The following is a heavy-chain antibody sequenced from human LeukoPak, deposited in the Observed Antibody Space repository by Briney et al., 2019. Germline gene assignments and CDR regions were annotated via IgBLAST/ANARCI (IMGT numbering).Heavy chain of an antibody. Sequence: GGSLRLSCAASAFTFSSYWMSWVRQAPGKGLEWVANMKEGGGEINYVDSVKGRFTISRDNAKNSLFLQMNRLRVEDTAVYYCVRDRGYSTFDYWGQGTLVTVSS. J-gene: IGHJ4*02. D-gene: IGHD4-23*01. V-gene: IGHV3-7*01. CDR3: VRDRGYSTFDY. CDR1: AFTFSSYW. CDR2: MKEGGGEI.